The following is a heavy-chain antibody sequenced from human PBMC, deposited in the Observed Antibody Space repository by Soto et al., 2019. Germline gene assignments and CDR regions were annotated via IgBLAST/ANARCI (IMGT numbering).Heavy chain of an antibody. V-gene: IGHV4-38-2*02. CDR2: IYHSGST. D-gene: IGHD6-6*01. CDR3: ARLAARPKIDSYYGMDV. Sequence: SETLSLTCTVSSYCISSGYYWGWIRQAPVKGLEWSGSIYHSGSTYCNPSLKSLVTKSVDASKNQFSLRLSSVTAADTAVYSCARLAARPKIDSYYGMDVWGQGTTVTVSS. CDR1: SYCISSGYY. J-gene: IGHJ6*02.